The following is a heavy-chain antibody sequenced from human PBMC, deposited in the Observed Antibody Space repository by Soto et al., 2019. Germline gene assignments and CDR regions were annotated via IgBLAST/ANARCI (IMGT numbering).Heavy chain of an antibody. D-gene: IGHD5-12*01. CDR2: IYHSGST. V-gene: IGHV4-30-2*01. Sequence: SETLSLTCAVSGGSISSGGYSCNWIRQPPGKGLEWIGYIYHSGSTYYNPSLKSRVTISVDRSKNQFSLKLSSVTAADTAVYYCARPVRRDGYNLNYYYYYGMDVWGQGTTVTVSS. CDR1: GGSISSGGYS. CDR3: ARPVRRDGYNLNYYYYYGMDV. J-gene: IGHJ6*02.